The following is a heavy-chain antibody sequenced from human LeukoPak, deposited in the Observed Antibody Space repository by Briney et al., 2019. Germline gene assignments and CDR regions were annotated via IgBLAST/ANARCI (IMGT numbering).Heavy chain of an antibody. V-gene: IGHV3-23*01. Sequence: GGSLRLSCAASGFTFSSYVMSWVRQAPGKGLEWVSAIGDSGGSTYYADSVKGRFTISRDNSKNTLYLQMSSLRAEDTALYYCAKFFSPYYCGMDVWGQGTTVTVSS. J-gene: IGHJ6*02. CDR3: AKFFSPYYCGMDV. CDR2: IGDSGGST. D-gene: IGHD2/OR15-2a*01. CDR1: GFTFSSYV.